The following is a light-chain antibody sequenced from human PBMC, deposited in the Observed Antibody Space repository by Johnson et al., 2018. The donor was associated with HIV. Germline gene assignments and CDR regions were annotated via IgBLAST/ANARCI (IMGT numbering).Light chain of an antibody. V-gene: IGLV1-51*01. J-gene: IGLJ1*01. Sequence: QSALTQPPSVSAAPGQKVTISCSGSSSNIGNNYVSWYQQVPGTAPKLLIYDNNKRPSGIPDRFSGSKSGTSATLGLTGLRTGDEADYYCGTWDSSLSASYVFGTGTKVTVL. CDR3: GTWDSSLSASYV. CDR1: SSNIGNNY. CDR2: DNN.